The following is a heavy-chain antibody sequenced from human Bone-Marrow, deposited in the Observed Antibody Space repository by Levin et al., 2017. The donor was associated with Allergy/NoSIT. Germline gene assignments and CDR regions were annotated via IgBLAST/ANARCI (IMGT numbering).Heavy chain of an antibody. CDR2: IRKNSYGATS. CDR3: TTADSTLDLFPWFAEVH. D-gene: IGHD3-10*01. CDR1: VGDYV. J-gene: IGHJ4*02. V-gene: IGHV3-49*03. Sequence: GGSLRLSCKGSVGDYVVSWIRQAPGAGLEWLGFIRKNSYGATSEYAASVEGRFSISRDDSRSVVYLQMNSLKSEDTSLYYCTTADSTLDLFPWFAEVHWGQGTLVTVSS.